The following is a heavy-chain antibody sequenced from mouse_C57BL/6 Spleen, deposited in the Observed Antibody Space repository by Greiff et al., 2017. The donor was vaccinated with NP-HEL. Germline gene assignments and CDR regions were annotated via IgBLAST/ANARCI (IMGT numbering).Heavy chain of an antibody. D-gene: IGHD1-1*01. J-gene: IGHJ1*03. V-gene: IGHV1-54*01. CDR1: GYAFTNYL. CDR3: ARADGRSRWYFDV. CDR2: INPGSGVT. Sequence: VQLQQSGAELVRPGTSVKVSCKASGYAFTNYLIEWVKQRPGQGLEWIGVINPGSGVTNYNEKFKGKATLTADKSSSTGSMQISSLTSEDSAVYFCARADGRSRWYFDVWGTGTTVTVSS.